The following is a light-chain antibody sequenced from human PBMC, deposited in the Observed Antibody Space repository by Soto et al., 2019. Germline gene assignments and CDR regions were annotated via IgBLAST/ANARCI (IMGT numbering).Light chain of an antibody. CDR3: QQYNSYSRT. V-gene: IGKV1-5*01. CDR2: AAS. CDR1: QSISSW. J-gene: IGKJ1*01. Sequence: DSQITQSPSTLSASVGDRVTITCRASQSISSWLAWYQQKPGKAPKRLIYAASSLQSGVPSRFSGSGSGTEFTLTISSLQPDDFATYYCQQYNSYSRTFGQGTKVDI.